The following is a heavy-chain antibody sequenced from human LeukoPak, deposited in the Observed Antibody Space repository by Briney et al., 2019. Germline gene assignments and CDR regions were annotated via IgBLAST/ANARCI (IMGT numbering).Heavy chain of an antibody. D-gene: IGHD6-13*01. CDR3: GTGGRYTAAAVTNWFDP. Sequence: SVKVSCKVSGYTLTELSMHGVRQAPGKGHELMGGIDPEDCETIYAQKFQGRITMTEDTSTDTAYMELRRLRSEDTAVYYCGTGGRYTAAAVTNWFDPWGQGTLVTVSS. CDR2: IDPEDCET. CDR1: GYTLTELS. V-gene: IGHV1-24*01. J-gene: IGHJ5*02.